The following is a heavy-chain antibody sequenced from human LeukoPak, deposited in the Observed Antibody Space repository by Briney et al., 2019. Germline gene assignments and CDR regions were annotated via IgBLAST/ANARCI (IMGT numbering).Heavy chain of an antibody. D-gene: IGHD2-2*01. V-gene: IGHV1-69*01. CDR2: IIPIFGTA. Sequence: GSSVKVSCKASGGTFSSYAISWVRQAPGQGLEWMGGIIPIFGTANYAQKFQGRVTITADESTSTAYMELSSLRSEDTAVYYCARHKDIVVVPAAIRGAFDIWGQGTMVTVPS. J-gene: IGHJ3*02. CDR3: ARHKDIVVVPAAIRGAFDI. CDR1: GGTFSSYA.